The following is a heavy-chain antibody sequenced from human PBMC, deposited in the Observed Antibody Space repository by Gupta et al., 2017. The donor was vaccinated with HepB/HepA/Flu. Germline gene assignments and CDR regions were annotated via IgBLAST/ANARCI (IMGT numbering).Heavy chain of an antibody. CDR1: GFSFSNYW. CDR3: VRSGDS. V-gene: IGHV3-7*01. J-gene: IGHJ5*01. Sequence: EVRLVESGAGLVQPGGSLRLACAASGFSFSNYWMNWIRLAPGKGLEWVANINPDGSQKRYVDSVMGRFTVSRDNAENSLSLQMSSLRVDDTAIYYCVRSGDSWGQGILVTVSS. CDR2: INPDGSQK. D-gene: IGHD1-26*01.